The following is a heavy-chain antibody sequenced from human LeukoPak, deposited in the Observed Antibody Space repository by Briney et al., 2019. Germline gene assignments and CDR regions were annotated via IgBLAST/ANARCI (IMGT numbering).Heavy chain of an antibody. J-gene: IGHJ4*02. D-gene: IGHD3-22*01. V-gene: IGHV1-69*05. CDR1: GGTFSSYA. Sequence: SVKVSCKASGGTFSSYAISWLRQAPGQGLEWMGGIIPIFGTANYAQKFQGRVTITTDESTSTAYMELSSLRSEDTAVYYCARGDSSGYSSFDYWGRGTLVTVSS. CDR2: IIPIFGTA. CDR3: ARGDSSGYSSFDY.